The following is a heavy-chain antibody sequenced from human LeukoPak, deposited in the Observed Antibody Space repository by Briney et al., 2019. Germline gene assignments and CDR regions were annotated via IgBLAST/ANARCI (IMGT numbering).Heavy chain of an antibody. CDR2: IKQDGSEK. CDR1: GFTFSSYW. D-gene: IGHD3-22*01. J-gene: IGHJ4*02. V-gene: IGHV3-7*01. Sequence: GRSLRLSCAASGFTFSSYWMTWCRKAPGKGLGWVANIKQDGSEKYYVDSVKGRFTISRDNAKNSLYLQMNSLRAEDTAVYYCARFYSTPHYYYDSSGYYHFDYWGQGTLVTVSS. CDR3: ARFYSTPHYYYDSSGYYHFDY.